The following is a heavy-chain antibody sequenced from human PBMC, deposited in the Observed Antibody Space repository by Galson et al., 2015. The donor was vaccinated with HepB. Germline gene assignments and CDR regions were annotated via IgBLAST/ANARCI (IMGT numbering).Heavy chain of an antibody. CDR1: GFTVSSNY. V-gene: IGHV3-66*01. D-gene: IGHD3-22*01. J-gene: IGHJ4*02. CDR3: ARDKEYYDSSGYRVY. Sequence: SLRLSCAASGFTVSSNYMSWVRQAPGKGLEWVSVNYSGGSTYYADSVKGRFTISRDNSKNTLYLQMNSLRAEDTAVYYCARDKEYYDSSGYRVYLGQGTLVTVSS. CDR2: NYSGGST.